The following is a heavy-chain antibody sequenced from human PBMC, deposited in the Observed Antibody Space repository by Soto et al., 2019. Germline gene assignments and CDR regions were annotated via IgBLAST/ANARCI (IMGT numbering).Heavy chain of an antibody. V-gene: IGHV3-30*18. CDR2: ISYDGSNK. D-gene: IGHD5-18*01. CDR1: GFPFSSYG. CDR3: AKDRVVPQLLEVDTAMAYMGSYDY. Sequence: PGGSLRLSCAASGFPFSSYGMHWVRQAPGKGLEWVAVISYDGSNKYYADSVKGRFTISRDNSKNTLYLQMNSLRAEDTAVYYCAKDRVVPQLLEVDTAMAYMGSYDYWGQGTLVTVSS. J-gene: IGHJ4*02.